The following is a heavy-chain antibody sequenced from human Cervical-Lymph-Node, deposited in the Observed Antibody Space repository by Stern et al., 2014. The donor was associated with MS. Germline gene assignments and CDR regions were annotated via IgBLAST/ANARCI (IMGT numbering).Heavy chain of an antibody. D-gene: IGHD6-6*01. V-gene: IGHV1-69*04. Sequence: DQLVESGAEVKKPGSSVKVSCKASGGSISSSAISLVRQAPGQGLEWMGRIVPILNNPNYAQKFQDRVTITADISTNTAYMELSSLRSGDTAVYYCARVGSIATRSDYWGQGTLVSVSS. CDR3: ARVGSIATRSDY. CDR2: IVPILNNP. CDR1: GGSISSSA. J-gene: IGHJ4*02.